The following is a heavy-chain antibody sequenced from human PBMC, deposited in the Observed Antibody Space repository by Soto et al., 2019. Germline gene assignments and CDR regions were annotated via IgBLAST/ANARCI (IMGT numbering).Heavy chain of an antibody. D-gene: IGHD3-9*01. J-gene: IGHJ6*03. CDR3: ARSPPAPRLRYFDWPQIPRPHYMDV. V-gene: IGHV4-4*02. CDR2: INHSGST. Sequence: SETLSLTCAVSGGSISSSNWWSWVRQPPGKGLEWIGEINHSGSTNYNPSLKSRVTISVDTSKNQFSLKLSSVTAADTAVYYCARSPPAPRLRYFDWPQIPRPHYMDVWGKGTTVTVSS. CDR1: GGSISSSNW.